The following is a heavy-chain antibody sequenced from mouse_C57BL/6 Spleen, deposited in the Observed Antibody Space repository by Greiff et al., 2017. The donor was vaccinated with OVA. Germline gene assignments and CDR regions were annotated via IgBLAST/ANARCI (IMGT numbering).Heavy chain of an antibody. CDR3: AREGDYGPFDY. CDR1: GYAFSSYW. Sequence: QVQLKQSGAELVKPGASVKISCKASGYAFSSYWMNWVKQRPGKGLEWIGQIYPGDGDTNYNGKFKGKATLTADKSSSTAYMQLSSLTSEDSAVYFCAREGDYGPFDYWGQGTTLTVSS. D-gene: IGHD1-1*02. V-gene: IGHV1-80*01. CDR2: IYPGDGDT. J-gene: IGHJ2*01.